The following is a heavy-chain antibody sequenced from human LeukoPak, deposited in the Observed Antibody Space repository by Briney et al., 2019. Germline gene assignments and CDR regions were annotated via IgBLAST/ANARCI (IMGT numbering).Heavy chain of an antibody. CDR1: GYTFTSYD. CDR2: MNPNSGNT. CDR3: AREVYSYGWNWFDP. D-gene: IGHD5-18*01. J-gene: IGHJ5*02. Sequence: ASVKVSCKTSGYTFTSYDINWVRQATGQGLEWMGWMNPNSGNTGYAQKFQGRVTMTRDTSISTAYMELSRLRSDDTAVYYCAREVYSYGWNWFDPWGQGTLVTVSS. V-gene: IGHV1-8*01.